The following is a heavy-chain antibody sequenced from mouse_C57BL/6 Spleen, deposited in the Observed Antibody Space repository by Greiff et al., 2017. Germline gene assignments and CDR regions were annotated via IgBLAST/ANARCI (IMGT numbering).Heavy chain of an antibody. J-gene: IGHJ2*01. CDR2: ISSGSSTI. Sequence: EVQVVESGGGLVKPGGSLKLSCAASGFTFSDYGMHWVRQAPEKGLEWVAYISSGSSTIDYADTVKGRFTISRDNAKNTLFLQMTSLRSEDTAMYYCARGDSNSHFDYWGQGTTLTVSS. V-gene: IGHV5-17*01. D-gene: IGHD2-5*01. CDR3: ARGDSNSHFDY. CDR1: GFTFSDYG.